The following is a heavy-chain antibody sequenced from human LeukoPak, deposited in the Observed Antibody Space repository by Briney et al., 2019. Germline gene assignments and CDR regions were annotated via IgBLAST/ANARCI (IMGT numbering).Heavy chain of an antibody. D-gene: IGHD3-10*01. Sequence: SETLSLTCTVSGGSISSSSCYWGWIRQPPGKGLEWIGSIYYSGSTYYNPSLKSRVTISVDTSKNQFSLKLSSVTAADTAVYYCARLGVRPLRITMVRGVPTQFDYWGQGTLVTVSS. CDR3: ARLGVRPLRITMVRGVPTQFDY. V-gene: IGHV4-39*01. CDR1: GGSISSSSCY. J-gene: IGHJ4*02. CDR2: IYYSGST.